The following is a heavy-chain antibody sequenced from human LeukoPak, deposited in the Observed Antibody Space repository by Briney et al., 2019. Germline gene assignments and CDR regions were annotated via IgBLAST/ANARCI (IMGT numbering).Heavy chain of an antibody. CDR1: GFTFSSYA. V-gene: IGHV3-23*01. Sequence: AGGSLRLSCAASGFTFSSYAMSWVRQAPGKGLEWVSAISGSGGSTYYADSVKGRFAISRDNSKNTLYLQMNSLRAEDTAVYYCAARPGEVAVPFDYWGQGTLVTVSS. CDR3: AARPGEVAVPFDY. J-gene: IGHJ4*02. D-gene: IGHD2-15*01. CDR2: ISGSGGST.